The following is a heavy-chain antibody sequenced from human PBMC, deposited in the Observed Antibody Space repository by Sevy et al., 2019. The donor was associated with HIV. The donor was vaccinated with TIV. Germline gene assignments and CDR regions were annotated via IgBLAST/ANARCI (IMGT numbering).Heavy chain of an antibody. CDR3: AREAGSSSFDY. Sequence: GGSLRLSCAATGFTVTSNYMSWVRQGPGKGLEWVSGFYNGDSTQYVDSVKGRFTISRDKSNNTLYLQMDSLRVEDTAVYYCAREAGSSSFDYWGQGTLVTVSS. D-gene: IGHD6-13*01. CDR1: GFTVTSNY. CDR2: FYNGDST. J-gene: IGHJ4*02. V-gene: IGHV3-53*01.